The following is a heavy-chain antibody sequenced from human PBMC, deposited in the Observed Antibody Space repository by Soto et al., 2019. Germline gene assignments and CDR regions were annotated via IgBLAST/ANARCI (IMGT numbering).Heavy chain of an antibody. Sequence: PGESLKISCKGSGYSCTSYWIGWVRQMPGKGLEWMGIIYPGDSDTRYSPSFQGQVTISADKSISTAYLQWSSLKASDTAMYYCARRYDFWSGYHYYYGMDVWGQGTTVTVSS. CDR1: GYSCTSYW. D-gene: IGHD3-3*01. CDR3: ARRYDFWSGYHYYYGMDV. J-gene: IGHJ6*02. CDR2: IYPGDSDT. V-gene: IGHV5-51*01.